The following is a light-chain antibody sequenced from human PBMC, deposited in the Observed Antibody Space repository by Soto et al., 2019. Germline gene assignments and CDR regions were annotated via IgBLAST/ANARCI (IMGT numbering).Light chain of an antibody. CDR2: EVS. J-gene: IGLJ3*02. Sequence: QSVLTQPASVSGSPGQSITISCTGTSSDVGGYNLVSWYQQHPGKAPKFMIYEVSNRPSGVSNRFSGSKSGNTASLTISGLQAEDEADYYCSSYTSSNTWVFGGGTKLTVL. CDR3: SSYTSSNTWV. V-gene: IGLV2-14*01. CDR1: SSDVGGYNL.